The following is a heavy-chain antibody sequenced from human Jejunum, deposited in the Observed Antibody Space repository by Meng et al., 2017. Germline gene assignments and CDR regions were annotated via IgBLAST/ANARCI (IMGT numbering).Heavy chain of an antibody. J-gene: IGHJ4*02. CDR1: GFAMRGSW. D-gene: IGHD4/OR15-4a*01. Sequence: GGPLRPSCVAPGFAMRGSWMTWFRQRPGKGLEWVALTNPDGSVKHYVDSVKGRVSIFRDNTKNSLYLQMDSLRVEDTAVYYCARDPDHGAMDYWGQGTLVTVSS. CDR3: ARDPDHGAMDY. CDR2: TNPDGSVK. V-gene: IGHV3-7*01.